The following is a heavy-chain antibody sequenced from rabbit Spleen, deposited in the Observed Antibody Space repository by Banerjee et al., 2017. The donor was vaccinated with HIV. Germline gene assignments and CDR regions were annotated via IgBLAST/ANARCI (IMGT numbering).Heavy chain of an antibody. J-gene: IGHJ4*01. Sequence: QQQLVESGGGLVKPEGSLTLTCKASGFDLSSYYYICWVRQAPGKGLEWIACIYTGIGGNTYYASWAKGRFTVSETSSTTVTLQMTSLTAADTATYFCARDLDGVIGWNFGWWGPGTLVTVS. CDR2: IYTGIGGNT. V-gene: IGHV1S45*01. D-gene: IGHD1-1*01. CDR1: GFDLSSYYY. CDR3: ARDLDGVIGWNFGW.